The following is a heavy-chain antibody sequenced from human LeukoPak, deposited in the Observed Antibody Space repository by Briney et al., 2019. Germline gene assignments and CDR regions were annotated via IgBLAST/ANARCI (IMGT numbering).Heavy chain of an antibody. Sequence: GGSLRLSCAASGFTFNTAWMNCVRQATGKALEWVGRIRSKADGGTTDYAAPVKGRFTISRDDSKNTLYLQMDSLKTEDTAVYYCTTLTTGRFDYWGQGTLVPVSS. CDR2: IRSKADGGTT. CDR1: GFTFNTAW. CDR3: TTLTTGRFDY. J-gene: IGHJ4*02. D-gene: IGHD1-1*01. V-gene: IGHV3-15*01.